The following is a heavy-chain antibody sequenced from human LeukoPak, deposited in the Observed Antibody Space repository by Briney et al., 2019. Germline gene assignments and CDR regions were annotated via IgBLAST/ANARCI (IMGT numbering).Heavy chain of an antibody. Sequence: PGGSLRLSCAASGFTFSSYSMNWVRQAPGKGLEWVSSISSSSSYIYYADSVKGRFTISRDNAKNSLYLQMNSLRAEDTAVYYCASGERLWDAFDIWGQGTMVTVSP. CDR2: ISSSSSYI. D-gene: IGHD5-18*01. CDR1: GFTFSSYS. V-gene: IGHV3-21*01. CDR3: ASGERLWDAFDI. J-gene: IGHJ3*02.